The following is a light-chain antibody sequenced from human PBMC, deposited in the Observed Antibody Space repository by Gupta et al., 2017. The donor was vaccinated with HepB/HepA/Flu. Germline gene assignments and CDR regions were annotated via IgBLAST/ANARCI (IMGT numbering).Light chain of an antibody. J-gene: IGLJ3*02. CDR2: RKS. Sequence: QTVVTQEPSFSVSPGGTVTLTCGFKSGSVSPSFFPSWYQPTPGQAHRLLIFRKSSRSAGVPDRFSGSMCGNTAALTITEAQEDEESDYYCVPYPSSGTGVFGGGTKLTVL. V-gene: IGLV8-61*01. CDR3: VPYPSSGTGV. CDR1: SGSVSPSFF.